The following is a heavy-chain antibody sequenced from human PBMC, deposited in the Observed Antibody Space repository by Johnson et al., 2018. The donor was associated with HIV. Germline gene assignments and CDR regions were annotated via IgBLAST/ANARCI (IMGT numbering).Heavy chain of an antibody. CDR1: GFTFTSYT. J-gene: IGHJ3*02. D-gene: IGHD5-12*01. V-gene: IGHV3-30-3*02. CDR3: AKIVATSDDVFDI. Sequence: QVQLVESGGGVVQPGRSLRLSCAASGFTFTSYTMHRVRQAPGKGLEWVALISYDGSNKYYADSVKGRFTISRDNSKNTLYLQMNSLRAEDTAVFYCAKIVATSDDVFDIWGQGTKVTVSS. CDR2: ISYDGSNK.